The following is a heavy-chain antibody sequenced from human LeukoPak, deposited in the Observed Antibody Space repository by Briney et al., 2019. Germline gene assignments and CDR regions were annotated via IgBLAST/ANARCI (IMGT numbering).Heavy chain of an antibody. J-gene: IGHJ4*02. CDR2: INSDGSIT. V-gene: IGHV3-74*01. Sequence: GGSLRLSCAASGFTFTTYWMHWVRQAPGKGLVWVSHINSDGSITSYADSVKGRFTISRDNAKNTLYLQMNSLRAEDTAVYYCARDLAAAPDYWGQGTLVTVSS. CDR3: ARDLAAAPDY. CDR1: GFTFTTYW. D-gene: IGHD6-6*01.